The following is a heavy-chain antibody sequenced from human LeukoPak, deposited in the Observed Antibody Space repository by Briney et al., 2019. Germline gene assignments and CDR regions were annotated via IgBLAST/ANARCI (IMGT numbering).Heavy chain of an antibody. CDR2: INHSGTT. J-gene: IGHJ3*02. V-gene: IGHV4-34*01. Sequence: PSETLSLTCAVYGGSFSTYYWNWIRAPPGRGLEWIGEINHSGTTNYSPSLKSRVTISVDTSKNQFSLKLTSVTAADTAVYYCARRGVAVAGIERMDAFDIWGQGTMVTVSS. CDR3: ARRGVAVAGIERMDAFDI. CDR1: GGSFSTYY. D-gene: IGHD6-19*01.